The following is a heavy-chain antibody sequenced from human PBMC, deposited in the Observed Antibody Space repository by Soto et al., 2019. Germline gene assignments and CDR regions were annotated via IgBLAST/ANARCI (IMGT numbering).Heavy chain of an antibody. CDR1: GGSISSGGYS. D-gene: IGHD1-26*01. CDR3: ARRWGYYFDY. CDR2: IYYSGST. Sequence: SETLSLTCAVSGGSISSGGYSWSWIRQPLGKGLEWIGYIYYSGSTNYNPSLKSRVTISVDTSKNQFSLKLSSVTAADTAVYYCARRWGYYFDYWGQGTLVTVSS. V-gene: IGHV4-61*08. J-gene: IGHJ4*02.